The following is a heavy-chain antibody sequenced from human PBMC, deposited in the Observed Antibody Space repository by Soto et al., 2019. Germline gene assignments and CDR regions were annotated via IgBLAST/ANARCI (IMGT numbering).Heavy chain of an antibody. V-gene: IGHV3-74*01. CDR3: TRGPRVSSTGTGAH. CDR1: GCTFSAYR. Sequence: PGGSLRLSCEVSGCTFSAYRLHWIRQVPGKGLIWVSRISDDGSTTTYADSVKGRFTISRDNAKNTLYLQMNSLRADDTGLYYCTRGPRVSSTGTGAHWGQGTLVTVSS. J-gene: IGHJ4*02. CDR2: ISDDGSTT. D-gene: IGHD1-1*01.